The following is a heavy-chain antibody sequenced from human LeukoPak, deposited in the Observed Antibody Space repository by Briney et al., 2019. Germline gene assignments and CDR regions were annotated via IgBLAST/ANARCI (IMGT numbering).Heavy chain of an antibody. CDR2: ISPRRETI. V-gene: IGHV3-48*04. J-gene: IGHJ6*03. CDR3: ARIDGPTVSTYYMDL. Sequence: PGGSLRLSCATSGFSFNRRGMNWVRQPPGKGLEWFSYISPRRETIFYAEYVQGQFAASTVDAKSSLYLQMHTLRVEDTAVYYCARIDGPTVSTYYMDLWGKGTTVTVAS. CDR1: GFSFNRRG. D-gene: IGHD3-16*01.